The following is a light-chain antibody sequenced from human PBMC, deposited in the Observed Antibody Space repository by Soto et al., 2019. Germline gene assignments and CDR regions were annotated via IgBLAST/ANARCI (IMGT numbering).Light chain of an antibody. J-gene: IGKJ1*01. CDR2: GAS. Sequence: EIVLTQSPGTLSLSPGERATLSCRASQSVSRSYLAWYQQRPGQAPRLLIYGASNRATGIPDRFSGSGSGTDFTLTISRLEPEDFAVYYCQQYGSSPSWTFGQGTKVEIK. CDR1: QSVSRSY. CDR3: QQYGSSPSWT. V-gene: IGKV3-20*01.